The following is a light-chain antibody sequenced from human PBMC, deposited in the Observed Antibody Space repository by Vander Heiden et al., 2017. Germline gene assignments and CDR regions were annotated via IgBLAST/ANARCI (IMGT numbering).Light chain of an antibody. CDR2: AAS. CDR3: HQDSNWPPLT. J-gene: IGKJ4*01. Sequence: ETVMTQSPAALSVSPGERVTLSCRASQNVGINLAWHQQKPGQAPRVLIYAASTRATGVPARFSGSGSGTEFTLTISSLQSEDFAVYYCHQDSNWPPLTFGGGTKVEIK. CDR1: QNVGIN. V-gene: IGKV3-15*01.